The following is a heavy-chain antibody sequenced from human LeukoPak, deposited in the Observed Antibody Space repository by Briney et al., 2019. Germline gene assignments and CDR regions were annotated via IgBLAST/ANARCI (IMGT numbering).Heavy chain of an antibody. V-gene: IGHV3-11*04. CDR2: ISSSSSTI. Sequence: GGSLRLSCAASGFTFSDYYMSWIRQAPGKGLEWVSYISSSSSTIYYADSVKGRFTISRDNAKNSLYLQMNSLRAEDTAVYYCSGDYYDSSANWGQGTLVTVSS. D-gene: IGHD3-22*01. J-gene: IGHJ4*02. CDR3: SGDYYDSSAN. CDR1: GFTFSDYY.